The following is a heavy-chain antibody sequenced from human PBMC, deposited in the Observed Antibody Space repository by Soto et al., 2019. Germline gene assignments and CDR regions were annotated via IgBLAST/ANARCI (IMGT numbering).Heavy chain of an antibody. D-gene: IGHD3-10*01. Sequence: PGGSLRLSCTASGFTFGYYAMSWVRQSPGKGLEWVGFIRSKAYGGTTEYAASVKGRFTISRDDSKSIAYLQMNSLKTEDTAVYYCTRDNMVRGVIGIDYWGQGTLVTVSS. CDR1: GFTFGYYA. CDR2: IRSKAYGGTT. J-gene: IGHJ4*02. CDR3: TRDNMVRGVIGIDY. V-gene: IGHV3-49*04.